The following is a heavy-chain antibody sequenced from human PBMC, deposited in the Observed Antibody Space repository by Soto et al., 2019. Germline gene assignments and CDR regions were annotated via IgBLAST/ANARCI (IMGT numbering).Heavy chain of an antibody. CDR3: ARDRPVTGELSLGY. Sequence: GGSLRLSCAASGFTFSSYGMHWVRQAPGKGLEWVAVIWYDGSNKYYADSVKGRFTISRDNSKNTLYLQMNSLRAEDTAVYYCARDRPVTGELSLGYWGQGTLVTVSS. D-gene: IGHD7-27*01. V-gene: IGHV3-33*01. CDR1: GFTFSSYG. CDR2: IWYDGSNK. J-gene: IGHJ4*02.